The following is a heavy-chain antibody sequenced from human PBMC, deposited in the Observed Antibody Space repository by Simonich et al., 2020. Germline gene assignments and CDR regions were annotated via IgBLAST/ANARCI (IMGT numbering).Heavy chain of an antibody. Sequence: EVQLVESGGGLVKPGGSLRLSCAASGFTFSSYSMTWVRQAPGKVREWASSIISRKSYIYNADAGKGRFTIPRNKAKNTLYLQMNSLRAEETAVYYCAREIEAGNAFDIWGQGTMVTVSS. CDR2: IISRKSYI. CDR3: AREIEAGNAFDI. CDR1: GFTFSSYS. V-gene: IGHV3-21*01. J-gene: IGHJ3*02.